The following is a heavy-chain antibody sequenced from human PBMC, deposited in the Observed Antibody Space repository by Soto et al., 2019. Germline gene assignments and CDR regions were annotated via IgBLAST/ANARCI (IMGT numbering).Heavy chain of an antibody. CDR1: GFTFSSYW. J-gene: IGHJ6*02. Sequence: EVQLVESGGGLVQPGGSLRLSCAASGFTFSSYWMHWVRQAPGKGLVWVSYISSSGSTIYYADSVKGRFTISRDNAKNSLYLQMNSLRAEDTAVYYCARDSGGYYYYYYGMDVWGQGTTVTVSS. CDR2: ISSSGSTI. CDR3: ARDSGGYYYYYYGMDV. V-gene: IGHV3-48*04. D-gene: IGHD3-16*01.